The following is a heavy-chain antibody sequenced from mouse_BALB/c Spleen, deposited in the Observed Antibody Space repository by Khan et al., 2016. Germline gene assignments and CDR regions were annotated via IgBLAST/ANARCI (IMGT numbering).Heavy chain of an antibody. V-gene: IGHV2-6-5*01. CDR3: AKGVLSRYYYALDY. CDR1: GFSLTDYG. CDR2: IWGGGNT. J-gene: IGHJ4*01. Sequence: QVQLKESGPGLVAPSQSLSITCTVSGFSLTDYGVSWIRQPPGKGLEWLGIIWGGGNTFNNSALKSRLTITNDISTTQVALQLNSLQTDDTARYYGAKGVLSRYYYALDYWGQGISVPVSS.